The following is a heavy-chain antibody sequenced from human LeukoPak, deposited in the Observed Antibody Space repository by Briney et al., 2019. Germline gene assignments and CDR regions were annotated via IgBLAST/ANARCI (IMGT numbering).Heavy chain of an antibody. D-gene: IGHD5-18*01. CDR2: IKQDGSEK. V-gene: IGHV3-7*01. CDR1: GYTFSSYW. CDR3: ARGRYSYGLIYYFDY. Sequence: GGSLRLSCAASGYTFSSYWMSWVRQAPGKGLEWVANIKQDGSEKYYVDSVKGRFTISRDNAKNSLYLQMNSLRAEDTAVYYCARGRYSYGLIYYFDYWGQGTLVTVSS. J-gene: IGHJ4*02.